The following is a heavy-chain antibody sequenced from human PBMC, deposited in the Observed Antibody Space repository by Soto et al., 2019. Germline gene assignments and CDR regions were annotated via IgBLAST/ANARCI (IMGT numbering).Heavy chain of an antibody. J-gene: IGHJ6*03. CDR3: ARGRREDQLHPLYYYYYMDV. CDR1: GGSISSGGYY. D-gene: IGHD2-2*01. CDR2: IYYSGST. V-gene: IGHV4-31*03. Sequence: SETLSLTCTVSGGSISSGGYYWSWIRQHPGKGLEWIGYIYYSGSTYYNPSLKSRVTISVDTSKNQFSLKLSSVTAADTAVYYCARGRREDQLHPLYYYYYMDVWGKGTTVTVSS.